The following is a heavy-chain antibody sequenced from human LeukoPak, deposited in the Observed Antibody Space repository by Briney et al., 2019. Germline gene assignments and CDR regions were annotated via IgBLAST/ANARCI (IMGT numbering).Heavy chain of an antibody. CDR1: GGSITNYY. CDR2: KSVSGHT. CDR3: ARVAYYYDSSGPKKYFDY. Sequence: SETLSLTCTISGGSITNYYWNWIRQPAGKGLEWIGRKSVSGHTNYRSSLESRVTMSVDTSKNQFSLRLTSVTTADTAVYYCARVAYYYDSSGPKKYFDYWGQGTLVTVSS. D-gene: IGHD3-22*01. J-gene: IGHJ4*02. V-gene: IGHV4-4*07.